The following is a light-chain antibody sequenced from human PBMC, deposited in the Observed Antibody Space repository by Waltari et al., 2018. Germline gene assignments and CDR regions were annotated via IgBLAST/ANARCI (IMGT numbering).Light chain of an antibody. CDR1: SGHSSNI. CDR2: VNSDGSH. Sequence: QLVVTQSPSASASPGPVVKLTCTLTSGHSSNIIAWIQQQPEKGPRYLMKVNSDGSHSRGDEIPDRFSGSSSGAERYLTISSLQAEDEADYYCQTGGHGTWVFGGGTKLTVL. J-gene: IGLJ3*02. CDR3: QTGGHGTWV. V-gene: IGLV4-69*01.